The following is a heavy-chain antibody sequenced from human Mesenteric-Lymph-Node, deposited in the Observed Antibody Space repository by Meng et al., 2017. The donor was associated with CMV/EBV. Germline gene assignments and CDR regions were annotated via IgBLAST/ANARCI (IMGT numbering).Heavy chain of an antibody. D-gene: IGHD1-26*01. V-gene: IGHV3-21*01. CDR2: ISSSSSYI. CDR3: ARDSGSFYGMDV. CDR1: GFSFGSHS. Sequence: GESLKISCAASGFSFGSHSMNWVRQAPGTGLEWVSSISSSSSYIYYADSIRGRFTISRDNAKKSLYLQMNSLRADDTAVYYCARDSGSFYGMDVWGQGTTVTVSS. J-gene: IGHJ6*02.